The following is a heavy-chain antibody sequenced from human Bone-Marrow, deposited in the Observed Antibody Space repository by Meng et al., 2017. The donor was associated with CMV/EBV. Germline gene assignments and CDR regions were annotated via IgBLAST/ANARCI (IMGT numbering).Heavy chain of an antibody. J-gene: IGHJ4*02. CDR2: IYSGGST. CDR3: AREGYYYDSSGYYYEYFDY. CDR1: GFTFSSYA. V-gene: IGHV3-66*02. Sequence: GGSLRLSCAASGFTFSSYAMSWVRQAPGKGLEWVSVIYSGGSTYYADSVKVRFTISRDNSKNTLYLQMNSLRAEDTAVYYCAREGYYYDSSGYYYEYFDYWGQGTLVTVSS. D-gene: IGHD3-22*01.